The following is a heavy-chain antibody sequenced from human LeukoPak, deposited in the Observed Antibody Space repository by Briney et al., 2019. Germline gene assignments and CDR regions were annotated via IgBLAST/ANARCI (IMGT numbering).Heavy chain of an antibody. CDR2: INHSGST. V-gene: IGHV4-34*01. D-gene: IGHD5-18*01. J-gene: IGHJ5*02. CDR3: AGDTAMGT. Sequence: ASETLSLTCAVYGGSFSGYYWSWIRQPPGKGLEWIGEINHSGSTNYNPSLKSRVTISVDTSKNQFSLKLSSVTAADTAVYYCAGDTAMGTWGQGTLVTVSS. CDR1: GGSFSGYY.